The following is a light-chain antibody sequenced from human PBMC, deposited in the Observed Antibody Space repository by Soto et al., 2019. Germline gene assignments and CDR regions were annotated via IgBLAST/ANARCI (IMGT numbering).Light chain of an antibody. CDR2: GAS. Sequence: EIVLTHSPATLSLSPCERATLSSRASQSVSSYLAWYQQKPGQAPRLLIYGASSRATGIPDRFSGSGSGTDFTLTINRLEPEDFAVYYCQQYDSSPRTFGQGTKVDNK. V-gene: IGKV3-20*01. CDR1: QSVSSY. CDR3: QQYDSSPRT. J-gene: IGKJ1*01.